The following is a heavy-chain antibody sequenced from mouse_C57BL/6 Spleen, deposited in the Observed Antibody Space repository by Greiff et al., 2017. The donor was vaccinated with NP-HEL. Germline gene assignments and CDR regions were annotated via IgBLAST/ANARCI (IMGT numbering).Heavy chain of an antibody. Sequence: VHLVESGPGLVAPSQSLSITCTVSGFSLTSYGVHWVRQPPGKGLEWLVVIWSDGSTTYNSALKSRLSISKDNSKSQVFLKMNSLQTDDTAMYYCARHRYYGSSYEAMDYWGQGTSVTVSS. J-gene: IGHJ4*01. V-gene: IGHV2-6-1*01. CDR2: IWSDGST. CDR1: GFSLTSYG. D-gene: IGHD1-1*01. CDR3: ARHRYYGSSYEAMDY.